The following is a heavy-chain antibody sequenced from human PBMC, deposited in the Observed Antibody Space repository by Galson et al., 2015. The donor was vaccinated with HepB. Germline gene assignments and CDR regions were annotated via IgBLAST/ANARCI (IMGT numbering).Heavy chain of an antibody. CDR3: ARGRDRGFYYGTDV. CDR1: GDSISSGGYY. V-gene: IGHV4-31*03. J-gene: IGHJ6*02. Sequence: SLSLTCTVSGDSISSGGYYWSWIRQHPGKGLEWIGYIYNSDNAYYNPSLKSRVTISGDTSANHLFLRLSSVTAADTAIYYCARGRDRGFYYGTDVWGQGTTVTASS. CDR2: IYNSDNA.